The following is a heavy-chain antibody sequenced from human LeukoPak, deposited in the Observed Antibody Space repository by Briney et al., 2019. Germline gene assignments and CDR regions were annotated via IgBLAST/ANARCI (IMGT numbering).Heavy chain of an antibody. Sequence: GGSLRPSCAASGFTFSDYYMSWIRQAPGKGLEWVSYISSSGSTIYYADSVKGRFTISRDNAKNSLYLQMNSLRAEDTAVCYCARVKDNWNYVGLNYYYYMDVWGKGTTVTVSS. CDR2: ISSSGSTI. J-gene: IGHJ6*03. V-gene: IGHV3-11*04. D-gene: IGHD1-7*01. CDR3: ARVKDNWNYVGLNYYYYMDV. CDR1: GFTFSDYY.